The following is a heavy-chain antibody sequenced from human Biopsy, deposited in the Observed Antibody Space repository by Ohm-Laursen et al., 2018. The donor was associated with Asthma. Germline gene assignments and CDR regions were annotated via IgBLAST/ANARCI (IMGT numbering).Heavy chain of an antibody. V-gene: IGHV3-30*05. CDR3: VRDGTDDAFDI. CDR1: GFSVSNFA. CDR2: ISKDASTQ. J-gene: IGHJ3*02. Sequence: SLRLSCSAFGFSVSNFAIHWVRQAPGKGLEWGGVISKDASTQDYADSVKGRFTMARDNSKNTLDLQMNSLREEGTAVYYCVRDGTDDAFDIWGQGTVVSVSS. D-gene: IGHD1-1*01.